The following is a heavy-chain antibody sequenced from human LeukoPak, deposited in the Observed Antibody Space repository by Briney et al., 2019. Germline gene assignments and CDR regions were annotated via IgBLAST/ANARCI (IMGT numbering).Heavy chain of an antibody. CDR2: IYYTGNT. J-gene: IGHJ4*02. Sequence: SETLSLTCTVSGDSITSSSYYWGWIRQPPGKGLEWIGGIYYTGNTYYNPSLKSRVSISIDTSKNQFSLKLSSVTAADTDVFYCARHTRIDGTDYWGQGTLVTVSS. CDR3: ARHTRIDGTDY. CDR1: GDSITSSSYY. D-gene: IGHD2-15*01. V-gene: IGHV4-39*01.